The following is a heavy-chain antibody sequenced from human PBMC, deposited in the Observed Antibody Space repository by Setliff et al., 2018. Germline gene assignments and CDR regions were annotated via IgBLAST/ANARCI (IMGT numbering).Heavy chain of an antibody. Sequence: PSETLSLTCTVSVDSISSSTYYWAWIRQPPGEGLEWLGSVYYSGTTKYNPSLGSRVTISVDASKNQFSLKLRSVTAADTAVSYCASTGSCWYFDSWGQGTLVTVSS. CDR3: ASTGSCWYFDS. CDR2: VYYSGTT. V-gene: IGHV4-39*01. CDR1: VDSISSSTYY. D-gene: IGHD1-1*01. J-gene: IGHJ4*02.